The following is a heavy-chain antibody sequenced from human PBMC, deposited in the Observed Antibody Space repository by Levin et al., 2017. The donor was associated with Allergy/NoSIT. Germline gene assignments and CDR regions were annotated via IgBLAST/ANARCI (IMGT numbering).Heavy chain of an antibody. J-gene: IGHJ5*02. CDR2: ISGSGGST. Sequence: GESLKISCAASGFTFSSYAMSWVRQAPGKGLEWVSAISGSGGSTYYADPVKGRFTISRDNSKNTLYLQMNSLRAEDTAVYYCAKDASYYDSRGFNWFDPWGQGTLVTVSS. V-gene: IGHV3-23*01. CDR1: GFTFSSYA. CDR3: AKDASYYDSRGFNWFDP. D-gene: IGHD3-22*01.